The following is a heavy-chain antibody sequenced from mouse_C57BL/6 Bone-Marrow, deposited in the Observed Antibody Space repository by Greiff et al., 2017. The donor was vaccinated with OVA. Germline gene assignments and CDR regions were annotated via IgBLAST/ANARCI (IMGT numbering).Heavy chain of an antibody. CDR2: IYPGDGDT. V-gene: IGHV1-82*01. CDR1: GSAFSSSW. J-gene: IGHJ2*01. Sequence: VQLQQSGPELVKPGASVKISCKASGSAFSSSWMNWVKQRPGKGLEWIGRIYPGDGDTNYNGKFKCKATLTADKSSSKAYMQLSSLTSEDSAVDVCARDYYNGSPLGGGQGTTLTVSS. CDR3: ARDYYNGSPLG. D-gene: IGHD1-1*01.